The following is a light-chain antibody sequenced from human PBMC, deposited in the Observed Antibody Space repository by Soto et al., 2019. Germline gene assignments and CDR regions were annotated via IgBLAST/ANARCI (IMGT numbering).Light chain of an antibody. CDR3: LQHNSYPRT. CDR1: QGIGND. J-gene: IGKJ1*01. CDR2: LTY. V-gene: IGKV1-17*01. Sequence: DIQMTQSPSSLSASVGGRVTIACRASQGIGNDLGWYQQKPGKAPKRLIYLTYSLQTGVPSRFSGSGSGTEFSLTISSLQPEDSATYFCLQHNSYPRTFGQGTKVDIK.